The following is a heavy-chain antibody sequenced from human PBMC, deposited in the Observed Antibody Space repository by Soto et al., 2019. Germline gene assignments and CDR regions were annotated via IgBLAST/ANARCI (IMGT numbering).Heavy chain of an antibody. CDR1: GYTFTSYY. D-gene: IGHD4-17*01. Sequence: ASVKVSGKASGYTFTSYYMHWVRQAPGQGLEWMGIINPSGGSTSYAQKFQGRVTMTRDTSTSTVYMELSSLRSEDTAVYYCTRSHVTTYYYYYGMDVWGQGTTVTVSS. CDR3: TRSHVTTYYYYYGMDV. J-gene: IGHJ6*02. V-gene: IGHV1-46*01. CDR2: INPSGGST.